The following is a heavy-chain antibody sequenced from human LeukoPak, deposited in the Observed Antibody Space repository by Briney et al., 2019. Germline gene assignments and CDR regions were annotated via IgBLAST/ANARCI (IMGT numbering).Heavy chain of an antibody. J-gene: IGHJ5*02. V-gene: IGHV4-30-4*01. Sequence: SETLSLTCTVSGGSISSGDYYWSWIRQPPGKGLEWIAYMYCSGSTYYNPSLKSRVTMSADTSKNQLSLKLSSVTAADTAVYYCARPYYYDSRIDPWGQGILVTVSS. CDR3: ARPYYYDSRIDP. CDR2: MYCSGST. CDR1: GGSISSGDYY. D-gene: IGHD3-22*01.